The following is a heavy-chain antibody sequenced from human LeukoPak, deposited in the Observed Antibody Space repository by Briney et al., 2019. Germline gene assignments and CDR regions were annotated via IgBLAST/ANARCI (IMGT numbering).Heavy chain of an antibody. J-gene: IGHJ3*02. CDR2: IGHTGRVT. CDR3: ASGATIVLKPDDAFDI. Sequence: PGGSLRLSCSASGFTFSLYSLNWVRQAPGKGLEWVSYIGHTGRVTSYADSVRGRFTISRDNAKNSLYLQMNSLRAEDTAVYYCASGATIVLKPDDAFDIWGQGTMVTVSS. D-gene: IGHD2-8*01. V-gene: IGHV3-48*04. CDR1: GFTFSLYS.